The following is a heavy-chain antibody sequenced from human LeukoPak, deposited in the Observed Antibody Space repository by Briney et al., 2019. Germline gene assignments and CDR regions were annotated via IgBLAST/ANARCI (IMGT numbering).Heavy chain of an antibody. CDR2: IKQDGSEK. D-gene: IGHD5-12*01. V-gene: IGHV3-7*01. CDR3: ASGSGYASPFDY. J-gene: IGHJ4*02. Sequence: PGGSLRLSCAASGSTFSSYWMSWVRQAPGKGLGWVANIKQDGSEKYYVDSMKGRFTISRDNAKNSLYLQMNSLRAEDTAVYYCASGSGYASPFDYWGQGTLVTVSS. CDR1: GSTFSSYW.